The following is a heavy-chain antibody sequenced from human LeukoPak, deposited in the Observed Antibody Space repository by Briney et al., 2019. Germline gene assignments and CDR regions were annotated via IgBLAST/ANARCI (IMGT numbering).Heavy chain of an antibody. CDR3: ARRSGDWAVSWFDP. V-gene: IGHV4-39*02. CDR1: GGSITSSSYY. D-gene: IGHD2-21*02. Sequence: SATLALTCAVPGGSITSSSYYWAWFRQPPGKGLEWIGSLYYDGRTYYSPSLKSRVTISGDTSKNHFSLKLRSMTAADTAVYYCARRSGDWAVSWFDPWGQGTLVTVSS. CDR2: LYYDGRT. J-gene: IGHJ5*02.